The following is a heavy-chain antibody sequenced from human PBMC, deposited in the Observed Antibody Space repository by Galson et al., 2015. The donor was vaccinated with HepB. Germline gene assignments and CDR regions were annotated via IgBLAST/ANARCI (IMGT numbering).Heavy chain of an antibody. CDR1: GYTFTGYG. J-gene: IGHJ6*02. Sequence: SVKVSCKASGYTFTGYGVSWVRQAPGQGLEWMGWLSAYNGNTNYAQKLQGRVTMTTDTSTSTAYMELRSLRSDDTAVYYCARDLAYDFWSSYYTGTPYYYYTMDVWGQGTTVTVSS. CDR2: LSAYNGNT. D-gene: IGHD3-3*01. V-gene: IGHV1-18*04. CDR3: ARDLAYDFWSSYYTGTPYYYYTMDV.